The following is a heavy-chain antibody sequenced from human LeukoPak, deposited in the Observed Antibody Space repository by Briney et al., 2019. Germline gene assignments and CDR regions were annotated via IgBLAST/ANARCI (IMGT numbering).Heavy chain of an antibody. V-gene: IGHV4-4*07. CDR1: GGSISSYY. CDR2: IYTSGST. Sequence: SETLSLTCTVSGGSISSYYWSWIRQPAGKGLEWIGRIYTSGSTNYNPSLKSRVTMSVDTSKNQFSLKLSSVTAADTAVYYCARESQGYDILPGYRHNWFDPWGQGTLVTVSS. J-gene: IGHJ5*02. CDR3: ARESQGYDILPGYRHNWFDP. D-gene: IGHD3-9*01.